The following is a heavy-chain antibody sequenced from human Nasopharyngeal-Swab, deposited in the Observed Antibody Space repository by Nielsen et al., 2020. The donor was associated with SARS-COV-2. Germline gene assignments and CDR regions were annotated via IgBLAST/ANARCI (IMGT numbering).Heavy chain of an antibody. CDR1: GFSFDSYG. CDR2: IWFDGSNK. Sequence: GESLKISCAASGFSFDSYGMHWVRQAPGKGLEWVGVIWFDGSNKYYADSVKGRFTISRDNFKNTLYLHMNSLRAEDMAVYYCARDPDWGSGGGYYVMDVWGQGTTVTVSS. CDR3: ARDPDWGSGGGYYVMDV. J-gene: IGHJ6*02. V-gene: IGHV3-33*01. D-gene: IGHD7-27*01.